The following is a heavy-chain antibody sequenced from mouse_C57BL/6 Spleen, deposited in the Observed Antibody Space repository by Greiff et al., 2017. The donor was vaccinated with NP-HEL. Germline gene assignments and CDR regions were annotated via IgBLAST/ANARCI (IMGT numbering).Heavy chain of an antibody. V-gene: IGHV5-12*01. CDR3: ARHGGRGFDYAMDY. D-gene: IGHD3-3*01. CDR2: ISNGGGST. CDR1: GFTFSDYY. Sequence: EVQVVESGGGLVQPGGSLKLSCAASGFTFSDYYMYWDRQTPEKRLEWVAYISNGGGSTYYPDTVKGRFTISRDNAKNTLYLQMSRLKSEDTAMYYCARHGGRGFDYAMDYWGQGTSVTVSS. J-gene: IGHJ4*01.